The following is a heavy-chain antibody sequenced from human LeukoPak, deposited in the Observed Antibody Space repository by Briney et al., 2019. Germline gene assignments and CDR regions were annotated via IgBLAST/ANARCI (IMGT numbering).Heavy chain of an antibody. CDR2: ISWNSGSV. J-gene: IGHJ4*02. V-gene: IGHV3-9*01. D-gene: IGHD4-17*01. CDR3: AKASLNDYGDYYDY. CDR1: GFTFDDYA. Sequence: GGSLRLSCAASGFTFDDYAMHWVRQAPGKGLEWVSGISWNSGSVGYADSVKGRFTISRDNAKNSPYLQMNSLRAEDTALYYCAKASLNDYGDYYDYWGQGTLVTVSS.